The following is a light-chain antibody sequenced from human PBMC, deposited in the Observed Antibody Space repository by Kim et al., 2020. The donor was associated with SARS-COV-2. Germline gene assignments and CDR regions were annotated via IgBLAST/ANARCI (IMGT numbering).Light chain of an antibody. CDR2: GSS. Sequence: PGERAPRSRGARQSVHTGFFAWYQQKPGLAPRLLIYGSSTRATGIPDRFSGSGSGTDFTLNISRLEPEDSAVYYCQQYAGLITFGQGTRLEIK. V-gene: IGKV3D-20*01. CDR1: QSVHTGF. CDR3: QQYAGLIT. J-gene: IGKJ5*01.